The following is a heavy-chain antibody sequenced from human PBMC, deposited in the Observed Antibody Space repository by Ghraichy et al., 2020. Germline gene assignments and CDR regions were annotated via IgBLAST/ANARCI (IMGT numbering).Heavy chain of an antibody. Sequence: GGSLRLSCAASGFTFSAYGIHWVRQAPGKGLEWVTFIRFDGSHQNYADSVKGRLTLSRDNSKNMLYLQMNSLRPEDSAVYYCAKDLGDSNSWSGDAFDFWGQGTMVSVSS. D-gene: IGHD6-13*01. V-gene: IGHV3-30*02. J-gene: IGHJ3*01. CDR2: IRFDGSHQ. CDR1: GFTFSAYG. CDR3: AKDLGDSNSWSGDAFDF.